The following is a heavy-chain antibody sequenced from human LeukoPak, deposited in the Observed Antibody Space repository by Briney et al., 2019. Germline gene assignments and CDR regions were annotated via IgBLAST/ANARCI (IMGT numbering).Heavy chain of an antibody. CDR3: ARDAGIAVAGSKTYYYYYYMDV. J-gene: IGHJ6*03. Sequence: GGSLRLSCAASGFTFSDYYMSWIRQAPGKGLEWVSYISSSGSTIYYADSVKGRFTIPRDNAKNSLYLQMNSLRAEDTAVYYCARDAGIAVAGSKTYYYYYYMDVWGKGTTVTVSS. CDR2: ISSSGSTI. V-gene: IGHV3-11*04. CDR1: GFTFSDYY. D-gene: IGHD6-19*01.